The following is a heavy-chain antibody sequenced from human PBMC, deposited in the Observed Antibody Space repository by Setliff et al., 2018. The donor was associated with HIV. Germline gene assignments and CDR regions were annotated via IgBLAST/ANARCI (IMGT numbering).Heavy chain of an antibody. V-gene: IGHV4-34*01. CDR3: ARGLGYNFWSGYSPIGWFDP. CDR1: GGSFSDQY. CDR2: IYYSGST. J-gene: IGHJ5*02. Sequence: PSETLSLTCAVYGGSFSDQYWSWIRQPPGKGLEWIGSIYYSGSTYYNPSLKSRVTISVATSRNQFSLKLSSVTAADSAVYYCARGLGYNFWSGYSPIGWFDPWGQGTRVTVSS. D-gene: IGHD3-3*01.